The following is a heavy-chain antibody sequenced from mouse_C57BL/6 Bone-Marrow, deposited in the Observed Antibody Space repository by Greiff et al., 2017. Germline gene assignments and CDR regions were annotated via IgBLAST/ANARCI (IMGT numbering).Heavy chain of an antibody. V-gene: IGHV1-64*01. CDR2: IHPNSGST. D-gene: IGHD1-1*02. J-gene: IGHJ2*01. CDR1: GYTFTSYW. Sequence: QVQLQQSGAELVKPGASVKLSCKASGYTFTSYWMHWVKQRPGQGLEWIGMIHPNSGSTNYNEKFKSKATLTVDKSSSTAYMQLSSLTSEDSAVYYCARGPFGGYPYYYAMDYWGQGTTLTVSS. CDR3: ARGPFGGYPYYYAMDY.